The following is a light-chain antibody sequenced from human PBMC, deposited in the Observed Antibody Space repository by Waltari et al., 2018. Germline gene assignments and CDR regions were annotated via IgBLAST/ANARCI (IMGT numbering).Light chain of an antibody. CDR2: EVS. CDR3: SSYAGSDNWV. CDR1: SRDVGGYHY. V-gene: IGLV2-8*01. J-gene: IGLJ3*02. Sequence: QSALTQPPSASGSPGQSVTISCPGTSRDVGGYHYVSWYQQHPGKAPKFMIHEVSKPQSGVPDRFSGSKSGNTAFLTVSGLQADDEADYYCSSYAGSDNWVFGGGTKLTVL.